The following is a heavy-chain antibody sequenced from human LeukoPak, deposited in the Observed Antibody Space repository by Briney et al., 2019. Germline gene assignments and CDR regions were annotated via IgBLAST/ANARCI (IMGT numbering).Heavy chain of an antibody. CDR2: IRSKANNYAT. D-gene: IGHD6-13*01. V-gene: IGHV3-73*01. Sequence: GGSLRLSCAASGFTFSVSAMQWVRQASGKGLEWVGRIRSKANNYATAYAASVKGRFIISRDDSKNTAYLQMNSLKTEDTAVYYCTRQWATAGAGPLDFDYWGQGTLITVYS. CDR3: TRQWATAGAGPLDFDY. CDR1: GFTFSVSA. J-gene: IGHJ4*02.